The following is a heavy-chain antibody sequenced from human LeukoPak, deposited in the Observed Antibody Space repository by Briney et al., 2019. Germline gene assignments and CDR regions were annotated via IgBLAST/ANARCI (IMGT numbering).Heavy chain of an antibody. CDR3: ARAFFGVVTRDAFDI. Sequence: ASVKVSCKASGYTFTGYYMHWVRQAPGQGLEWMGGIIPIFGTANYAQKFQGRVTITADESTSTAYMELSSLRSEDTAVYYCARAFFGVVTRDAFDIWGQGTMVTVSS. CDR1: GYTFTGYY. J-gene: IGHJ3*02. D-gene: IGHD3-3*01. CDR2: IIPIFGTA. V-gene: IGHV1-69*13.